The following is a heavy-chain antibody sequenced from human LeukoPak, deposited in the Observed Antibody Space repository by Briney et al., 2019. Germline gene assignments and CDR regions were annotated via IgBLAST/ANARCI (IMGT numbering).Heavy chain of an antibody. Sequence: GGSLRLSCAASGFTFSSYGMHWVRQAPGKGLEWVAFIRYDGSNKYYADSVKGRFTISGDNSKNTLYLQMNSLGAEDTAVYYCAKDSIITPSTSAFDIWGQGTMVTVSS. CDR2: IRYDGSNK. J-gene: IGHJ3*02. CDR1: GFTFSSYG. V-gene: IGHV3-30*02. CDR3: AKDSIITPSTSAFDI. D-gene: IGHD3-22*01.